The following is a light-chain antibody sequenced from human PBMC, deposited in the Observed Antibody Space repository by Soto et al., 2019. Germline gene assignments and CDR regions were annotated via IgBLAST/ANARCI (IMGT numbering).Light chain of an antibody. V-gene: IGKV3-11*01. J-gene: IGKJ4*01. Sequence: EIVLTQSPATLSLSPGEGATLSCRASQSVSSYLAWYQQKPGQAPRLLIYDASNSATGIPARFSGSGSGTDFTLSISSLEPEDFEVYYCQQRSYWLTFGEGTKVEI. CDR1: QSVSSY. CDR3: QQRSYWLT. CDR2: DAS.